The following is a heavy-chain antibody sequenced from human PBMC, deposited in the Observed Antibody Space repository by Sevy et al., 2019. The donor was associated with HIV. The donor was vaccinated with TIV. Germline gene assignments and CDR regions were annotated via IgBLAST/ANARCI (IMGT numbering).Heavy chain of an antibody. CDR1: GFTFSSHE. CDR2: ITSSGSTI. V-gene: IGHV3-48*03. J-gene: IGHJ3*02. CDR3: ARVIYSDKRDDAFAI. D-gene: IGHD3-22*01. Sequence: GGSLRLSCAASGFTFSSHEMNWVRQAPGKGPEWVSYITSSGSTIYYADSVKGRFTISRDNAKNSLYLQMNSLRAEDTAIYYCARVIYSDKRDDAFAIWGQGTMVTGSS.